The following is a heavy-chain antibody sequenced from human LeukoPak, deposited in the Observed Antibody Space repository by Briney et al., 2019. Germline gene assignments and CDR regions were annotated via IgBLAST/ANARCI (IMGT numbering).Heavy chain of an antibody. CDR2: ISSNSYTI. V-gene: IGHV3-48*03. CDR1: GFPFSSHE. Sequence: PGGSLRLSCAASGFPFSSHEMSWVRQAPGKGLEWVAFISSNSYTIYYADSVKGRFTISRDNAKNSLYLQMNSLRAEDTAVCYCARTLWYYFDYWGQGSLVTVSS. CDR3: ARTLWYYFDY. J-gene: IGHJ4*02. D-gene: IGHD2-21*01.